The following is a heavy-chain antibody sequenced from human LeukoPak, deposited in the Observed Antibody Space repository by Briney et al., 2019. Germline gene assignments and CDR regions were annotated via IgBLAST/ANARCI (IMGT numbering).Heavy chain of an antibody. D-gene: IGHD2/OR15-2a*01. Sequence: GGSLRLSCAASGNYWMHWVRQAPGKGLVWVSHINSDGSWTSYADSVKGRFTISKDNAKNTVYLQMNNLGAEDTAVYYCVSFYEAYWGRGTLVTVSS. CDR2: INSDGSWT. V-gene: IGHV3-74*01. CDR1: GNYW. CDR3: VSFYEAY. J-gene: IGHJ4*02.